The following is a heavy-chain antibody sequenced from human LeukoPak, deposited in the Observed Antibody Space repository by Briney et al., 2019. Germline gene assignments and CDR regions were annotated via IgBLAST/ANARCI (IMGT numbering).Heavy chain of an antibody. J-gene: IGHJ6*03. Sequence: PSETLSLTCTVSGGSISSYYWSWIRQPAGKGLEWIGRIYTSGSTNYNPSLKSRVTISVDTSKNQFSLKLSSVTAADTAVYYCARGRGGTRAYHYYYMDVWGKGTTVTVSS. D-gene: IGHD1/OR15-1a*01. V-gene: IGHV4-4*07. CDR3: ARGRGGTRAYHYYYMDV. CDR1: GGSISSYY. CDR2: IYTSGST.